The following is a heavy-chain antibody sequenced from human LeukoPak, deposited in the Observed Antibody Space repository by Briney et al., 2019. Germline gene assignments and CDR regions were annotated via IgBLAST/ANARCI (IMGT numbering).Heavy chain of an antibody. Sequence: GGSLRLSCAASGFTFTNAWMSWVRQAPGKGLEWVGRIKSKTDGGTIEYAAPVKDRFTISRDDSKNTVYLQMKSLKTEDTGVYYCGTLTYYYDSRGYYPYWGQGTLVTVSS. CDR2: IKSKTDGGTI. CDR1: GFTFTNAW. J-gene: IGHJ4*02. CDR3: GTLTYYYDSRGYYPY. D-gene: IGHD3-22*01. V-gene: IGHV3-15*01.